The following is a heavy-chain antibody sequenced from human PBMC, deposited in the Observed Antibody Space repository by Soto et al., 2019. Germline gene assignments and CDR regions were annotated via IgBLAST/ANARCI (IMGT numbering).Heavy chain of an antibody. CDR2: ISSSGSTI. CDR1: GFTFSDYY. V-gene: IGHV3-11*01. J-gene: IGHJ6*03. Sequence: GALRLSWAASGFTFSDYYMSWIHQAPGKGLEWVSYISSSGSTIYYADPVKGRFTISRDNAKNSLYLQMNSLRAEDTAVYYCARDAILLWFGESHYMDVWGKGTTVTVSS. D-gene: IGHD3-10*01. CDR3: ARDAILLWFGESHYMDV.